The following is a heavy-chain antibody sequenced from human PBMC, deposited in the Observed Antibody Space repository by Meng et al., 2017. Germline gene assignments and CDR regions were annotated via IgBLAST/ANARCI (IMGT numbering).Heavy chain of an antibody. Sequence: QVQLHESGPGLVKPSQTLSLTCTVSGGSISSGGYYWSWIRQHTGKGLEWIGYIYYSGSTYYNPSLKSLVTISVDTSKNQFSLKLSSVTAADTAVYYCARVHYHDSSGYNNWYFDLWGRGTLVTVSS. CDR2: IYYSGST. J-gene: IGHJ2*01. CDR1: GGSISSGGYY. D-gene: IGHD3-22*01. V-gene: IGHV4-31*01. CDR3: ARVHYHDSSGYNNWYFDL.